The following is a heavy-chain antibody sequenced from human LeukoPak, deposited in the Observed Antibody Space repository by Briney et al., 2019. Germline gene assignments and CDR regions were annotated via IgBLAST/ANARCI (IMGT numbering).Heavy chain of an antibody. CDR1: GDSITSTSYY. CDR2: IYYGVRT. CDR3: ARQASPNLGYCTGPNCYIDY. J-gene: IGHJ4*02. Sequence: SETLSLTCTVAGDSITSTSYYWGWIRQPPGKGLEWIGSIYYGVRTFYNPSLKSRVTISADTSKNQFSLNLNSVTAADTAVYYCARQASPNLGYCTGPNCYIDYWGQGTLVTVSS. D-gene: IGHD2-8*02. V-gene: IGHV4-39*01.